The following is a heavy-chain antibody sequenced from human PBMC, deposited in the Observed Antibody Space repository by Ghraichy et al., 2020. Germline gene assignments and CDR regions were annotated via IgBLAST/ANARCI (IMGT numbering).Heavy chain of an antibody. Sequence: GGSLRLSCADSGFTITIYSMHWVRQAPGKGLEWISSITSSGTRGSSTYMYYADSVKGRFTISRDHAKNSLYLQMNNLRADDTAVYYCATETPRGPDRFDYWGQGTLVTVSS. D-gene: IGHD3-10*01. CDR2: ITSSGTRGSSTYM. J-gene: IGHJ4*02. CDR1: GFTITIYS. V-gene: IGHV3-21*01. CDR3: ATETPRGPDRFDY.